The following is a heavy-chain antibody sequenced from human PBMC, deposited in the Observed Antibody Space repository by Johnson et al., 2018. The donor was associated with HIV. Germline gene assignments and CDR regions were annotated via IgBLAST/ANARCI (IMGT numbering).Heavy chain of an antibody. J-gene: IGHJ3*02. CDR1: GFSFSNYA. V-gene: IGHV3-30*04. CDR3: ARAERSSSGVDAFDI. CDR2: ISYDGSKK. Sequence: QMLLVESGGGVVQPGRSLRLSCAASGFSFSNYAMHWVRQAPGKGLEWVAVISYDGSKKYHADSVKGRFTISRDNSKNTLYLQMNSLRGEDTAVCYCARAERSSSGVDAFDIWGQGTMVTVSS. D-gene: IGHD6-6*01.